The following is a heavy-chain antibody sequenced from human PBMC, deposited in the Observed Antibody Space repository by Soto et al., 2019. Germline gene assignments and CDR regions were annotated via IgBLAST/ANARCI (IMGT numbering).Heavy chain of an antibody. D-gene: IGHD1-26*01. V-gene: IGHV1-69*13. Sequence: ASVKVSCKASGGTFSSYAISWVRQAPGQGLEWMGGIIPIFGTANYAQKFQGRVTITADESTSTAYMELSSLRSEDTAVYYCARASGSPYWFDPWGQGTLVTVSS. CDR2: IIPIFGTA. J-gene: IGHJ5*02. CDR3: ARASGSPYWFDP. CDR1: GGTFSSYA.